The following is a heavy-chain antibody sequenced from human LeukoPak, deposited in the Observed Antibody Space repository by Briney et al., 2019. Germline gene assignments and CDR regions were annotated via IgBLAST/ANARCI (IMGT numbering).Heavy chain of an antibody. CDR2: IYYSGST. V-gene: IGHV4-59*08. J-gene: IGHJ4*02. D-gene: IGHD6-19*01. CDR3: ARHGPGIAVAGPFDY. Sequence: SETLSLTCTVSGGSISSYYWSWIRQPPGRGLEWIGYIYYSGSTNYNPSLKSRVTISVDTSKNQFSLKLSSVTAADTAVYYCARHGPGIAVAGPFDYWGQGTLVTVSS. CDR1: GGSISSYY.